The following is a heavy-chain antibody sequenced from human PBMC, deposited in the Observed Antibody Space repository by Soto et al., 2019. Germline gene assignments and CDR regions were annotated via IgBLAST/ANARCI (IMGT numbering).Heavy chain of an antibody. CDR2: IYYSGST. J-gene: IGHJ4*02. V-gene: IGHV4-39*01. CDR1: GGSISSSSYY. Sequence: SETLSLTCTVSGGSISSSSYYWGWIRQPPGKGLEWIGSIYYSGSTYYNPSLKSRVTISVDTSKNQFSLKLSSVTAADTAVYYCARHCIDPLIDYWGQGTLVTVSS. D-gene: IGHD2-15*01. CDR3: ARHCIDPLIDY.